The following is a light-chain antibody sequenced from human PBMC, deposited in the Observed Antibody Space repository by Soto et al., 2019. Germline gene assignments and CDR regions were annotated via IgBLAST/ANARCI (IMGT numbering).Light chain of an antibody. J-gene: IGKJ1*01. CDR3: QQYNNFRWT. CDR2: DAF. CDR1: QSVSWW. V-gene: IGKV1-5*01. Sequence: DIQMTQSPSTLSASVGHRLTITCRASQSVSWWLAWYQQKPGQAPKLLIYDAFTLESGVPLRFSDSGSGTEFTLTISSLQPDDVATYYCQQYNNFRWTFGQGIKVEI.